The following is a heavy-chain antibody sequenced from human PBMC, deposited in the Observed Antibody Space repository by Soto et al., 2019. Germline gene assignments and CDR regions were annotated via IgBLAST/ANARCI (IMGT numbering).Heavy chain of an antibody. V-gene: IGHV1-3*01. J-gene: IGHJ4*02. CDR1: GYTFTSYA. CDR2: INAGNGKT. CDR3: ARGRWTQTTADYYLDY. D-gene: IGHD1-1*01. Sequence: ASVKVSCKASGYTFTSYAMHWVSQAPGQRPEWMGWINAGNGKTKYSEKFQGRVTITRDTSASTAYMELSSLRSEDTAVYNCARGRWTQTTADYYLDYWGQGTLVTVSS.